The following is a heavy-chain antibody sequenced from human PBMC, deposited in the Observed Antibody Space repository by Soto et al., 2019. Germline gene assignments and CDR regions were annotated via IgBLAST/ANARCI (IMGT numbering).Heavy chain of an antibody. CDR3: AREGVGSSGWYDY. Sequence: SETLSLTCTVSGGSISSYYWSWIRQPPGKGLEWIGYIYYSGSTNYNPSLKSRVTISVDTSKNQFSLKLSSVTAADTAVYYCAREGVGSSGWYDYWGQGTLVTVSS. V-gene: IGHV4-59*01. CDR2: IYYSGST. CDR1: GGSISSYY. J-gene: IGHJ4*02. D-gene: IGHD6-19*01.